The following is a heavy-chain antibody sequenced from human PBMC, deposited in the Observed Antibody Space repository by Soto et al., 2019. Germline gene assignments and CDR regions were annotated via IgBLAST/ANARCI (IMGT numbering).Heavy chain of an antibody. CDR3: ARRKGAGSDPYYYGMDV. Sequence: PGESLEISFKGSGYSFTRYWIGWVRQMPGKRLEWMRIIYPGDSDTRYSPSFQGQVTISADKSISTAYLQWSSLKASDTAMYYCARRKGAGSDPYYYGMDVWGQGTTVTVSS. D-gene: IGHD3-10*01. CDR2: IYPGDSDT. V-gene: IGHV5-51*01. CDR1: GYSFTRYW. J-gene: IGHJ6*02.